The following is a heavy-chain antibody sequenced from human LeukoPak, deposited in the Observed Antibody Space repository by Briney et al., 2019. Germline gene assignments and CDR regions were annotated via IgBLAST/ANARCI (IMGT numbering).Heavy chain of an antibody. CDR1: GGSISSGGYY. Sequence: PSQTLSLTCTVSGGSISSGGYYWSWIRQPPGKGLEWIGYIYHSGSTYYNPSLKSRVTISVDTSKNQLSLKLSSVTAADPAVYYCARDPGATDVSQHWYFDLWGRGTLVTVSS. V-gene: IGHV4-30-2*01. CDR2: IYHSGST. D-gene: IGHD1-26*01. J-gene: IGHJ2*01. CDR3: ARDPGATDVSQHWYFDL.